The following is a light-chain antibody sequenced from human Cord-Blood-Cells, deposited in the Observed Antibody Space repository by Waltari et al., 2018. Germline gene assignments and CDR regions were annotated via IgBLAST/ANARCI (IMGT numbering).Light chain of an antibody. J-gene: IGLJ3*02. CDR1: SSDVGSYNL. Sequence: SALTQPASVSGSPGQSITISCTGTSSDVGSYNLVSWYQQHPGKAPKLMIYEGSKRPSGVSNRVSGSKSGNTACLTISGLQAEDEADYCCCSYAGSSTLVFGGGTKLTVL. CDR3: CSYAGSSTLV. V-gene: IGLV2-23*01. CDR2: EGS.